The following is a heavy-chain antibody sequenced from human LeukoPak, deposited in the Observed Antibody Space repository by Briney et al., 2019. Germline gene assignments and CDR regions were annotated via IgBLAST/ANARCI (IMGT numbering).Heavy chain of an antibody. CDR2: IYYSGST. CDR1: GGSISSYY. CDR3: ARFGVLSGSSLDC. V-gene: IGHV4-59*01. Sequence: SETLSLTCTVSGGSISSYYWSWIRQPPGKGLEWIGYIYYSGSTNYNPSLKSRVTISVDTSKNQFSLKLSSVTAADTAVYYCARFGVLSGSSLDCWGQGTLVTVSS. J-gene: IGHJ4*02. D-gene: IGHD3-10*01.